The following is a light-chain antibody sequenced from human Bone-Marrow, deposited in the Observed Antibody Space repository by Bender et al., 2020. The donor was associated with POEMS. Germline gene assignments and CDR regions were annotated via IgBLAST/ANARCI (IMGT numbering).Light chain of an antibody. CDR3: QSYDSILRASV. CDR2: ADS. J-gene: IGLJ1*01. V-gene: IGLV1-40*01. CDR1: NSNVGAPYD. Sequence: QSVLVQPPSASGAPGQRVTISCAGSNSNVGAPYDVHWYQHLPGTAPKLLIYADSSRPSGVPDRFSGSKSSTSASLAITGLQAEDEADYYCQSYDSILRASVFGTVTKVTVL.